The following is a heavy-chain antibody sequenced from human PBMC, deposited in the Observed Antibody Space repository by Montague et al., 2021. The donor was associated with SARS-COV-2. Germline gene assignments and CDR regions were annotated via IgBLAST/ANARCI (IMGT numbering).Heavy chain of an antibody. CDR1: GTSFSGYY. D-gene: IGHD3-10*01. Sequence: SEALSLTCAVHGTSFSGYYWNWIRQPPGKGLEWIGEINHGGSTKYSPSLKSRLTISADTSKNQFSLKLTSVAAADTAVYYCARLRDGVVPAPILGVGPYYSYGYMDDWGRGTTVTVTS. V-gene: IGHV4-34*01. CDR3: ARLRDGVVPAPILGVGPYYSYGYMDD. J-gene: IGHJ6*03. CDR2: INHGGST.